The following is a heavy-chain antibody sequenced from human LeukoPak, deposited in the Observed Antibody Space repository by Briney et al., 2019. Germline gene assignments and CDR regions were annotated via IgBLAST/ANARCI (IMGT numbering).Heavy chain of an antibody. Sequence: GGFLRLSCAASGFTFSSYAMSWVRQAPGKGLEWVSAISGSGGSTYYADSVEGRFTISRDKSKNTLYLQMNSLRAEHTAVYDCAKDSSSFNSFDYWGQGTLVTVCS. CDR1: GFTFSSYA. CDR2: ISGSGGST. V-gene: IGHV3-23*01. D-gene: IGHD6-6*01. CDR3: AKDSSSFNSFDY. J-gene: IGHJ4*02.